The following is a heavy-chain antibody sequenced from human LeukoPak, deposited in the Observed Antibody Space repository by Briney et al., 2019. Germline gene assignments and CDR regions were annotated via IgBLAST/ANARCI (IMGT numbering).Heavy chain of an antibody. CDR2: INPSGGST. V-gene: IGHV1-46*01. D-gene: IGHD1-1*01. J-gene: IGHJ4*02. Sequence: ASVKVSCKASGYTFTSYGISWVRQAPGQGLEWMGFINPSGGSTSYAQKFQGRVTMTRDTSTSTVYVELSSLRSEDTAMYYCARNVGSGFDYWGQGTLVTVSS. CDR3: ARNVGSGFDY. CDR1: GYTFTSYG.